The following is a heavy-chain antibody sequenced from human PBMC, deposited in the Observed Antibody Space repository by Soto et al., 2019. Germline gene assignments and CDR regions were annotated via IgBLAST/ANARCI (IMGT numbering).Heavy chain of an antibody. D-gene: IGHD1-7*01. J-gene: IGHJ4*02. V-gene: IGHV3-23*01. CDR2: ISGSGGST. Sequence: PGGSLRLSCAASGLTFRSYWMHWVRQAPGKGLEWVSAISGSGGSTYYADSVKGRFTISRDNSKNTLYLQMNSLRAEDTAVYYCARTLRRGPPFDYWGQGTLVTVSS. CDR3: ARTLRRGPPFDY. CDR1: GLTFRSYW.